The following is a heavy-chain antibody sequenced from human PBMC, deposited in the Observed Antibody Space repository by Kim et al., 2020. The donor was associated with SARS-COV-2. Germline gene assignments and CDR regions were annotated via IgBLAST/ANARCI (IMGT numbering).Heavy chain of an antibody. Sequence: GGSLRLSCTASGFTFGDYAMSWFRQAPGKGLEWVGFIRSKAYGGTTEYAASVKGRFTISRDDSKSIAYLQMNSLKTEDTAVYYCTRGPAFLWFAVRNFDYWGQGTLVTVSS. J-gene: IGHJ4*02. CDR3: TRGPAFLWFAVRNFDY. V-gene: IGHV3-49*03. CDR1: GFTFGDYA. D-gene: IGHD3-10*01. CDR2: IRSKAYGGTT.